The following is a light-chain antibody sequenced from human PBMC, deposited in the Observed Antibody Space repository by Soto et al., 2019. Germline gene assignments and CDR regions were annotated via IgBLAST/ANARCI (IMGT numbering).Light chain of an antibody. CDR3: QQYNSDSPGGFT. CDR2: DAS. V-gene: IGKV3-11*01. CDR1: QSVSSY. Sequence: EIVLTQSPATLSLSPGERATLSCRASQSVSSYLAWYQQKPGQAPRLLIYDASNRATGIPARFSGSGSGTDFTLTISSLEPEDFAVYYCQQYNSDSPGGFTFGPGTKVDIK. J-gene: IGKJ3*01.